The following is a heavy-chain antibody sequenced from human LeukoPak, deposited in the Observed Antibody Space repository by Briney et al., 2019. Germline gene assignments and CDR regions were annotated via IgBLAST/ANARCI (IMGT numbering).Heavy chain of an antibody. CDR3: ARVSYYDSSDNRGAFDY. CDR1: GGSFSGYY. V-gene: IGHV4-34*01. D-gene: IGHD3-22*01. J-gene: IGHJ4*02. CDR2: INHSGST. Sequence: SETLSLTCAVYGGSFSGYYWSWIRQPPGKGLEWIGEINHSGSTNYNPPLKSRVTISVDKSKNQFSLKLSSVTAADTAVYYCARVSYYDSSDNRGAFDYWGQGTLVTVSS.